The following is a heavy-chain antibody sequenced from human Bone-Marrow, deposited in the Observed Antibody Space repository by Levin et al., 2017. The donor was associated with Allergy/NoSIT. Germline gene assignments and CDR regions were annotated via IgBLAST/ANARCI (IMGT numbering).Heavy chain of an antibody. D-gene: IGHD1-1*01. V-gene: IGHV6-1*01. Sequence: QTLSLTCAISGDSVSSNGASWAWIRQSPSRGLEWLGRTYYRSKWYNDYAASVRSRISITADTSKNHFSLQLNSVTGEDTAVYYCARVRTNWDGLTQNRGTDAWGQGTTVTVSS. CDR2: TYYRSKWYN. CDR1: GDSVSSNGAS. J-gene: IGHJ6*02. CDR3: ARVRTNWDGLTQNRGTDA.